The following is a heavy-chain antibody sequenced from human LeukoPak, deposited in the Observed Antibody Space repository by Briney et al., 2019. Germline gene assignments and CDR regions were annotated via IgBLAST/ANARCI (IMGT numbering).Heavy chain of an antibody. J-gene: IGHJ4*02. Sequence: PSQTLSLTCTVSGGSISSGSYYWSWIRQPAGKGLEWIGRIYTSGSTNYNPSLKSRVTISVDTSKNQFSLKLSSVTAADTAVCYCARETNEGSDYWGQGTLVTVSS. V-gene: IGHV4-61*02. CDR3: ARETNEGSDY. CDR1: GGSISSGSYY. CDR2: IYTSGST.